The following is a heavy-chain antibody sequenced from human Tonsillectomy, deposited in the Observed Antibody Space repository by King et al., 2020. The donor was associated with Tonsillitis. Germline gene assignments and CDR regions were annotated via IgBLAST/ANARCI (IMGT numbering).Heavy chain of an antibody. J-gene: IGHJ1*01. CDR2: ISSRSSTI. D-gene: IGHD6-19*01. CDR3: ARDRSSGWPGVPDI. Sequence: VQLVESGGGLVQPGGSLRLSCAASGFTFSSYHMNWVRQAPGKGLEWVSYISSRSSTIYYLDTVECRFTSSRDNAKNSLYLQMNSLRAADTAVYYCARDRSSGWPGVPDIWGQGTLVSVSS. CDR1: GFTFSSYH. V-gene: IGHV3-48*01.